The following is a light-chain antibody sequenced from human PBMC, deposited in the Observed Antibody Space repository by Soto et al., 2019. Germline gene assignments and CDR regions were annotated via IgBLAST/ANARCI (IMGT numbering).Light chain of an antibody. J-gene: IGKJ1*01. CDR2: GVF. V-gene: IGKV3-15*01. CDR1: QSVSSN. CDR3: QQYNNWPWT. Sequence: EIVMTQSPATLSVSPGERATLSCRTSQSVSSNLAWYQQKPGQAPRLLIYGVFTRATGIPSRFSGSGSGTEFTLTISSLQSEDFAVYCWQQYNNWPWTFGQGTKVEMK.